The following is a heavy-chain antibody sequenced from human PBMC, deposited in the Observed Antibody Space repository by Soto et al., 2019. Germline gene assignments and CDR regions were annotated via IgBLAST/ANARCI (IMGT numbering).Heavy chain of an antibody. Sequence: QVQLVQSGAEVREPGASVKVSCKASGYSSTSLDINWARQTAGQGLEWMGWMQPSTGRTGYAQKFQGRVTMTRDTSINTAYMELTTLTSDDTAFYYCARGVSAGVDYWGQGTLVTVSS. CDR2: MQPSTGRT. D-gene: IGHD1-26*01. J-gene: IGHJ4*02. V-gene: IGHV1-8*01. CDR3: ARGVSAGVDY. CDR1: GYSSTSLD.